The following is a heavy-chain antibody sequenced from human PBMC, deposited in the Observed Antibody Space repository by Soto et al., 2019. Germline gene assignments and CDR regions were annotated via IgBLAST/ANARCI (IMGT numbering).Heavy chain of an antibody. CDR2: ISGSAATT. Sequence: EVQLLESGGGLVQPGGSLRLSCEAPGSPFSTMARAWVPKLQGRGREWVSAISGSAATTFYADSVKGRFTVSRDNSKNTLYLQMNSLRAEDTAVYYCARGPRYCSGYSCDYYMDVWGKGTTVTVSS. V-gene: IGHV3-23*01. CDR3: ARGPRYCSGYSCDYYMDV. D-gene: IGHD2-15*01. J-gene: IGHJ6*03. CDR1: GSPFSTMA.